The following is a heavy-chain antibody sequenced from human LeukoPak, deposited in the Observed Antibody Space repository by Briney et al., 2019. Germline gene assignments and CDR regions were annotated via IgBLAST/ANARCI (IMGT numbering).Heavy chain of an antibody. CDR3: ARHGSYSLAF. CDR2: IFYIGSA. D-gene: IGHD2-15*01. CDR1: GVSIGSGGY. V-gene: IGHV4-4*02. Sequence: PSETLSLTCAVSGVSIGSGGYWSWVRQPPGKGLEWIGQIFYIGSAHYNPSFESRVIMSIDNSRNQLSPRFNSVTAADTAVYYCARHGSYSLAFWGQGALVTVSS. J-gene: IGHJ4*02.